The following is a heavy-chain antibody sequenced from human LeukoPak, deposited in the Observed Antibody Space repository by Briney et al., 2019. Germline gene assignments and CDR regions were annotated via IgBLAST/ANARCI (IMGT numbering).Heavy chain of an antibody. CDR3: ARDFYAYDGHHPFDH. J-gene: IGHJ5*02. D-gene: IGHD2/OR15-2a*01. Sequence: PSETLSLTCTVSGAPITTYYWNWIRQPSAKRPEWIGRFYSSGSTNSNPSLESRVILSKDQSQNQHALKETSVTAPDTAVYYCARDFYAYDGHHPFDHWGQGTLVTVSS. CDR2: FYSSGST. CDR1: GAPITTYY. V-gene: IGHV4-4*07.